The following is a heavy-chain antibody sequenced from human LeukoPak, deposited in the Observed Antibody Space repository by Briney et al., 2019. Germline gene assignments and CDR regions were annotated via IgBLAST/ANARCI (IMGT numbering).Heavy chain of an antibody. Sequence: SETLSLTCTVSGGSISSGGYYWSWIRQHPGKGLEWIGYIYYSGSTYYNPSLKSRVTISVDTSKSQFSLKLSSVTAADTAVYYCARGSSGSYYGYWGQGTLVTVSS. D-gene: IGHD1-26*01. CDR3: ARGSSGSYYGY. V-gene: IGHV4-31*03. CDR1: GGSISSGGYY. J-gene: IGHJ4*02. CDR2: IYYSGST.